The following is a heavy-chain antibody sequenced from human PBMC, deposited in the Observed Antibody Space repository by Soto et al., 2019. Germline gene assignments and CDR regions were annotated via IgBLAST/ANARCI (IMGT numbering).Heavy chain of an antibody. V-gene: IGHV4-34*01. Sequence: SETLSLTCAVYGGSFSGYYWSWIRQPPGKGLEWIGEINHSGSTNYNPSLKSRVTISVDTSKNQFSLKLSSVTAADTAVYYCARVVITFGGAVNWFDPWGQGTLVTVSS. CDR2: INHSGST. CDR1: GGSFSGYY. J-gene: IGHJ5*02. CDR3: ARVVITFGGAVNWFDP. D-gene: IGHD3-16*01.